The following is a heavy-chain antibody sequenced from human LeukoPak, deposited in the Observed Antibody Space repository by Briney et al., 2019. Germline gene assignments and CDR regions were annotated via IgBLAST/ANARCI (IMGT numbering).Heavy chain of an antibody. J-gene: IGHJ4*02. CDR1: GGSFSGYY. V-gene: IGHV4-34*01. CDR2: INHSGST. CDR3: ARGQGCLQLVRTRRPLDY. D-gene: IGHD6-13*01. Sequence: PSETLSLTCAVYGGSFSGYYWSWIRQPPGKGLEWIGEINHSGSTNYNPSLKSRVTISVDTSKNQFSLKLSSVTAADTAVYYCARGQGCLQLVRTRRPLDYWGQGTLVTVSS.